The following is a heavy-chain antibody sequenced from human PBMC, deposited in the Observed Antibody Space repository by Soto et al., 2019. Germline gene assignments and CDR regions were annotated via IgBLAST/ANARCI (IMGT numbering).Heavy chain of an antibody. D-gene: IGHD3-10*01. CDR2: IIPIFGTA. J-gene: IGHJ3*02. Sequence: SVKVSCKASGGTFSSYAISWVRQAPGQGLEWMGGIIPIFGTANYAQKFQGRVTITADESTSTAYMELSSLRSEDTAVYYCARDPFGEMATKTPGNDAFDIWGQGTMVTVSS. CDR3: ARDPFGEMATKTPGNDAFDI. CDR1: GGTFSSYA. V-gene: IGHV1-69*13.